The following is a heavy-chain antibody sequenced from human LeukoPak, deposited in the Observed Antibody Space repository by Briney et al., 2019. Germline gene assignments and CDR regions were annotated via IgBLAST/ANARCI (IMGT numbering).Heavy chain of an antibody. D-gene: IGHD6-13*01. Sequence: PGGSLRLSCAASGFTFSSYAMHWVRQAPGKGLEWVAVISYDGSNKYYADSVKGRFTISRDNSKNTLYLQMNSLRAEDTAVYYCARDLIRSSSWSVFPTNVYGMNVWGQGTTVTVSS. CDR3: ARDLIRSSSWSVFPTNVYGMNV. V-gene: IGHV3-30-3*01. CDR1: GFTFSSYA. J-gene: IGHJ6*02. CDR2: ISYDGSNK.